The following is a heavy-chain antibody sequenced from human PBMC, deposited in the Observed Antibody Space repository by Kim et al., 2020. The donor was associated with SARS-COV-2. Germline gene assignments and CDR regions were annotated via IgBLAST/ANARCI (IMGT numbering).Heavy chain of an antibody. Sequence: GGSLRLSCAASGFTFGNYIMNWVRQAPGKGLEWVASISGSGGSTWDADPVKGRFTVSTDNSKNIMFLRMNSLRVEDTAVFYCAKGAGDGYRDAFDIWGQGTLVTVSS. CDR3: AKGAGDGYRDAFDI. CDR1: GFTFGNYI. CDR2: ISGSGGST. V-gene: IGHV3-23*01. D-gene: IGHD5-12*01. J-gene: IGHJ3*02.